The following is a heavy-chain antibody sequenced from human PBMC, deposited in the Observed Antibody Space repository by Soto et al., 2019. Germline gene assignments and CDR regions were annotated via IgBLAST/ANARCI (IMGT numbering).Heavy chain of an antibody. V-gene: IGHV4-31*03. D-gene: IGHD3-22*01. CDR2: IYSSGST. Sequence: TLSLTCPVAGGSTGYYWSWIGQHPGKGLEWIGYIYSSGSTFYNPSLNSRLTISVDTSENQFSLKLTSVTAADTAVYYCAGSQYSFDSSGYPSAFDIWGQGTMVTVSS. CDR3: AGSQYSFDSSGYPSAFDI. J-gene: IGHJ3*02. CDR1: GGSTGYY.